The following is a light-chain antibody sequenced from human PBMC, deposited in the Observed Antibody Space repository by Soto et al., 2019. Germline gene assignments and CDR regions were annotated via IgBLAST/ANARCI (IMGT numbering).Light chain of an antibody. Sequence: EIVLTQSPATLSLSPGERATLSCRASQSVRSFLAWYQQKPGQAPRLLIYDASNRATGIPARFGGSGSGTDFTLTISSLEPEDFAVYYCQQRSNWPMTFGGGTKVEIK. J-gene: IGKJ4*01. V-gene: IGKV3-11*01. CDR1: QSVRSF. CDR2: DAS. CDR3: QQRSNWPMT.